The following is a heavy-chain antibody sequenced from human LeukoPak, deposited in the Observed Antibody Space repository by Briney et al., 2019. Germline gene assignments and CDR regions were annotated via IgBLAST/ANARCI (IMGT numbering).Heavy chain of an antibody. CDR1: GFTFSDNY. V-gene: IGHV3-23*01. D-gene: IGHD5-24*01. Sequence: GGSLRLSCAASGFTFSDNYMTWVRQAPGKGLEWLSYISGNGGVIQYADSVKGRFTISRDNSKNTLYVQMNSLRAEDTAVYYCAKASLEMATIYDYWGQGTLVTVSS. CDR3: AKASLEMATIYDY. J-gene: IGHJ4*02. CDR2: ISGNGGVI.